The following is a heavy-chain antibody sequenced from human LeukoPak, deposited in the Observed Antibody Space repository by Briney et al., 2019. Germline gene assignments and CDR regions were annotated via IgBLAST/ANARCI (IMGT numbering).Heavy chain of an antibody. Sequence: SVKVSCKASGGTFSSYAISWVRQAPGQGLEWMGGIIPIFGTANYAQKFQGRVTITTDKSTSTAYMELSSLRSEDTAVYYCARDPAYYDSSGYYRDYWGQGTLVTVSS. CDR2: IIPIFGTA. V-gene: IGHV1-69*05. J-gene: IGHJ4*02. D-gene: IGHD3-22*01. CDR3: ARDPAYYDSSGYYRDY. CDR1: GGTFSSYA.